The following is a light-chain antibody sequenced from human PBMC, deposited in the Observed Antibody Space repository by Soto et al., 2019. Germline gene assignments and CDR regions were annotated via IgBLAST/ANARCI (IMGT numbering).Light chain of an antibody. CDR1: EDISNF. V-gene: IGKV1-33*01. J-gene: IGKJ3*01. CDR3: QHYDNLPFT. Sequence: DTQMTQSPSSLSASVGDRVTITCPASEDISNFLNWYQQKPGKAPEPLIYDASNLNPGVPSRFSGSGSGTAFTLTISGLQPEDFATYYCQHYDNLPFTFGPGTKVDIK. CDR2: DAS.